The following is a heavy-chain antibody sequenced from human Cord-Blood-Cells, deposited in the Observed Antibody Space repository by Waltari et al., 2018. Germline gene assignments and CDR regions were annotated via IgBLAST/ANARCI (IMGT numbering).Heavy chain of an antibody. Sequence: QVQLQESGPGLVKPSETLSLTCTVSGGSVSRGRYYWSWIRQPPGKGLEWIGYIYYSGSTNYNPSLKSRVTISVDTSKNQFSLKLSSVTAADTAVYYCARDLIAAAGLVSDGMDVWGQGTTVTVSS. J-gene: IGHJ6*02. CDR2: IYYSGST. CDR3: ARDLIAAAGLVSDGMDV. D-gene: IGHD6-13*01. CDR1: GGSVSRGRYY. V-gene: IGHV4-61*01.